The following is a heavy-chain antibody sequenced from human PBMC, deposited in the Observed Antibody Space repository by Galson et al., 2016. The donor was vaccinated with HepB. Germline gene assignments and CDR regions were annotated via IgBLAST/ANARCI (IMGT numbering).Heavy chain of an antibody. D-gene: IGHD3-3*01. V-gene: IGHV4-4*02. J-gene: IGHJ5*02. CDR1: GGSISSSNW. CDR3: ASKRSRLLEWSKRYNWFDP. Sequence: SETLSLTCAVSGGSISSSNWWSWVRQPPGKGLEWIGEIYHSGSTNYNPSLKSRVTISVDKSKNQFSLKLSSVTAADTALYHCASKRSRLLEWSKRYNWFDPWGQGTLVTVSS. CDR2: IYHSGST.